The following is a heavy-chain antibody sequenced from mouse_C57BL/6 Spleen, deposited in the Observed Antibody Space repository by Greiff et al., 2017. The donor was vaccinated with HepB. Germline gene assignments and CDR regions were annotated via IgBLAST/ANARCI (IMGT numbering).Heavy chain of an antibody. J-gene: IGHJ4*01. Sequence: QVHVKQSGPELVKPGASVKISCKASGYAFSSSWMNWVKQRPGKGLEWIGRIYPGDGDTNYNGKFKGKATLTADKSSSTAYMQLSSLTSEDSAVYFCAREGLLYAMDYWGQGTSVTVSS. CDR3: AREGLLYAMDY. CDR1: GYAFSSSW. V-gene: IGHV1-82*01. D-gene: IGHD3-1*01. CDR2: IYPGDGDT.